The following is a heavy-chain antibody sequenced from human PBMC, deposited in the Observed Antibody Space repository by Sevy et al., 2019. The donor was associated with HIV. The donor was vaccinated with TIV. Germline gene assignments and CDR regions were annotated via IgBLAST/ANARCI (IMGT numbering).Heavy chain of an antibody. Sequence: SETLSLTCTVSGGSISSYYWSWIRQPPGKGLEWIGYIYYSGNTNYNPSLKSRVTISVDTSKSQFSLKLSSVTAADTAGYYCARVPVAASWFDPWGQGTLVTVSS. D-gene: IGHD2-15*01. J-gene: IGHJ5*02. V-gene: IGHV4-59*01. CDR2: IYYSGNT. CDR3: ARVPVAASWFDP. CDR1: GGSISSYY.